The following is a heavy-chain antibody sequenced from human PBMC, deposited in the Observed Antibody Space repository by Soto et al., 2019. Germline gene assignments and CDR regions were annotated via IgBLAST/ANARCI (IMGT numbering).Heavy chain of an antibody. V-gene: IGHV3-21*06. CDR2: ISSTTNYI. Sequence: VGSLRLSCAASGFTFTRYSMNWVRQAPGKGLEWVSSISSTTNYIYYGDSMKGRFTIPRDNAKNSLYLEMNSLRAEDTAVYYCARESEDLTSNFDYWGQGTLVTVSS. CDR3: ARESEDLTSNFDY. J-gene: IGHJ4*02. CDR1: GFTFTRYS.